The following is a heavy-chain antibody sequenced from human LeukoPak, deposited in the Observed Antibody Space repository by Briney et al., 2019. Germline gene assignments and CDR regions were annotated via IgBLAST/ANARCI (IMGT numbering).Heavy chain of an antibody. CDR1: GDSISKSSYY. Sequence: SETLSLTCTVSGDSISKSSYYWGWIRQPPGKGLEWIGSIYYSGSASYNPSLKSRVTISVDTSKNQFSLKLYSVTAADTAVFYCARMGADYSWYFDYWGRGTLVTVSS. CDR3: ARMGADYSWYFDY. V-gene: IGHV4-39*07. CDR2: IYYSGSA. J-gene: IGHJ4*02. D-gene: IGHD1-26*01.